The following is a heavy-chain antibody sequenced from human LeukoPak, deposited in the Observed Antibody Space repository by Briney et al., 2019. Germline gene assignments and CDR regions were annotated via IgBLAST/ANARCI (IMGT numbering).Heavy chain of an antibody. CDR1: GFTFSSYS. CDR2: ISSSGTYV. CDR3: AWVPTAALYGVDALDI. Sequence: PGGSLRLSCAVSGFTFSSYSMNWVRQAPGKGLEWVSSISSSGTYVYYEDSVKGRFTVSRDNAKNSLYLQMNSLRAEDTAVYYCAWVPTAALYGVDALDIWGQGTMVTVSS. D-gene: IGHD2-2*01. V-gene: IGHV3-21*01. J-gene: IGHJ3*02.